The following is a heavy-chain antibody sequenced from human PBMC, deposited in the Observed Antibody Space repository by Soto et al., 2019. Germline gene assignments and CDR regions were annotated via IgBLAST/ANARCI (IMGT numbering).Heavy chain of an antibody. CDR1: GGTFSSYA. D-gene: IGHD2-15*01. CDR3: ASLNLGYCSGGSCPRFDY. CDR2: IIPIFGTA. Sequence: QVQLVQSGAEVKKPGSSVKVSCKAYGGTFSSYAISWVRQAPGQGREWMGGIIPIFGTANYAQKFQGRVTITADESTSTAYMELSSLRSEDTAVYYCASLNLGYCSGGSCPRFDYWGQGTLVTVSS. V-gene: IGHV1-69*01. J-gene: IGHJ4*02.